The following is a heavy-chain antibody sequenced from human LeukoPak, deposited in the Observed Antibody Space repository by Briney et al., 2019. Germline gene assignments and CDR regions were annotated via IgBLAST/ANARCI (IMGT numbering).Heavy chain of an antibody. J-gene: IGHJ5*02. CDR3: ASAVYLSPFDP. Sequence: SETLSLTCTVSGYSISSGYYWGWIRQPPGKGLEWIGSIYHSGSTYYNPSLKSRVTISVDTSKNQFSLKLSSVTAADTAVYYCASAVYLSPFDPWGQGTLVTVSS. D-gene: IGHD2/OR15-2a*01. V-gene: IGHV4-38-2*02. CDR1: GYSISSGYY. CDR2: IYHSGST.